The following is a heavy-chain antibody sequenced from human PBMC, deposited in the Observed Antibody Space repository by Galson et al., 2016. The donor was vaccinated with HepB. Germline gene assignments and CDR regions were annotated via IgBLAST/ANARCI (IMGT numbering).Heavy chain of an antibody. CDR2: ISGSGGRT. Sequence: SLRLSCAASGFTFSNYVMSWVRQAPGKGLEWASAISGSGGRTYYADSVKGRFTISRDNSTNTVDLQRNSLRADDTAIYFCAKHRATTLHWFEPWGQGTLVTVSS. CDR3: AKHRATTLHWFEP. J-gene: IGHJ5*02. V-gene: IGHV3-23*01. D-gene: IGHD1-26*01. CDR1: GFTFSNYV.